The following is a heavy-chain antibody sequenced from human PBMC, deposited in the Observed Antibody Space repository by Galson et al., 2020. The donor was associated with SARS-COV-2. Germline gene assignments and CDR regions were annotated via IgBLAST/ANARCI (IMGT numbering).Heavy chain of an antibody. D-gene: IGHD4-17*01. CDR3: ARVVPDYGDYCEHGPRLEYDYDGMGG. CDR1: GGTFSSYA. V-gene: IGHV1-69*13. CDR2: IIPIFGTA. Sequence: SVKVSCKASGGTFSSYAISWVRQAPGQGLEWMGGIIPIFGTANYAQKFQGRVTITADESTSTAYMELSSLRSEDTAVYYCARVVPDYGDYCEHGPRLEYDYDGMGGWGQGTTVTGAS. J-gene: IGHJ6*02.